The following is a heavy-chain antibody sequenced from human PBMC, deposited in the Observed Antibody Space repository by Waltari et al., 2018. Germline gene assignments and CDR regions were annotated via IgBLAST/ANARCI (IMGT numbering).Heavy chain of an antibody. CDR1: GFTLSSYA. V-gene: IGHV3-64*04. CDR2: INSGGGST. D-gene: IGHD2-2*02. CDR3: ANLPQLAVIGDY. Sequence: VQLVETGGGLVQHGGTLRRSCAASGFTLSSYATQWVRQAPGKGLELISAINSGGGSTYYADSVKGRFTISRDNSKNTLSLQMNSLRAEDTAVYYCANLPQLAVIGDYWGQGVLVTVSS. J-gene: IGHJ4*02.